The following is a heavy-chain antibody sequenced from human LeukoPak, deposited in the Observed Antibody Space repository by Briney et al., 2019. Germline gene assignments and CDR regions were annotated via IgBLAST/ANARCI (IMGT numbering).Heavy chain of an antibody. CDR2: ISGSGGTT. CDR1: GFTFSSYA. Sequence: GGSLRLSCAASGFTFSSYAMSWVRQAPGKGLEWVSAISGSGGTTYYADSVKGRFTISRDNSKNKLYLQMNSLRAEDTAIYFCARDWETLTYYDSSGQEYWGQGTMVTVSS. J-gene: IGHJ3*01. CDR3: ARDWETLTYYDSSGQEY. V-gene: IGHV3-23*01. D-gene: IGHD3-22*01.